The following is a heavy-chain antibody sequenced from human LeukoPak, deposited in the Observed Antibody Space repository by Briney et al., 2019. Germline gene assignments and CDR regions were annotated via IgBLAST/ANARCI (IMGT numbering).Heavy chain of an antibody. V-gene: IGHV3-74*01. CDR3: ASSDVRGY. CDR2: INSDGSST. J-gene: IGHJ4*02. D-gene: IGHD3-10*01. CDR1: GFTFSSYW. Sequence: PGGSLRLSCAASGFTFSSYWMHWVRQAPEKGLVWVSRINSDGSSTSYADSVKGRFTISRDNAKNTLYLQMNSLRAEDTAVYYCASSDVRGYWGQGTLVTVSS.